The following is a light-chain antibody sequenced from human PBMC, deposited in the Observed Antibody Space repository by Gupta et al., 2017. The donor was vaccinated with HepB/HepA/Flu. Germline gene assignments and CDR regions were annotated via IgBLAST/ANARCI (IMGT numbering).Light chain of an antibody. CDR3: SSYTSSSTYV. Sequence: QPALTQPASVSGSPGQSITISCNGTSSDVGGYNYVSWYQQHPGKAPKLMIYDVSNRPSGVSNRFSGSKSGNTASLTISGLQAEDEADYYCSSYTSSSTYVFGTGTKVTVL. J-gene: IGLJ1*01. CDR2: DVS. CDR1: SSDVGGYNY. V-gene: IGLV2-14*03.